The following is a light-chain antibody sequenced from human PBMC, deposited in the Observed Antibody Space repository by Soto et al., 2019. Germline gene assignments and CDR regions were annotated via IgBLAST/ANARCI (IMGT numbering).Light chain of an antibody. CDR2: ENT. J-gene: IGLJ1*01. V-gene: IGLV1-51*02. CDR1: SSNIEGFY. CDR3: GTWDSSLSAYV. Sequence: QSVLTQPPSVSAAPGQKVTISCSGSSSNIEGFYVAWFQHLPGTVPKVLIYENTKRPSGIPDRFSGSKSGTSATLGITGLQTGDEADYYCGTWDSSLSAYVFGTGTKAPS.